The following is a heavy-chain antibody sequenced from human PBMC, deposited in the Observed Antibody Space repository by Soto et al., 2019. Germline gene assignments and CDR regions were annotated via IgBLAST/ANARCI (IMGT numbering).Heavy chain of an antibody. CDR2: TKPSRGGP. D-gene: IGHD5-18*01. CDR1: GYTFTGYY. Sequence: SVKVSCKASGYTFTGYYKQCVRQAPAQELEWLGWTKPSRGGPINAEKLKARVIKTMDTSISTAYMERSRLRSDETGVSYCAREGPIVDTVVYYCYYYMDVWGQGTKVMVSS. V-gene: IGHV1-2*02. J-gene: IGHJ6*02. CDR3: AREGPIVDTVVYYCYYYMDV.